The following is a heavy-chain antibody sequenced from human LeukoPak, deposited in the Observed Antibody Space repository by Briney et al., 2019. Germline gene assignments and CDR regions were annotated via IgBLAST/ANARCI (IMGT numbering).Heavy chain of an antibody. CDR3: ARACLEQTFDY. D-gene: IGHD6-13*01. CDR2: IYYSGST. CDR1: GGSISSSSYY. V-gene: IGHV4-39*01. J-gene: IGHJ4*02. Sequence: SETLSLTCTVSGGSISSSSYYWGWIRQPPGKGLEWIGSIYYSGSTYYNPSLKSRITISVDTSKNQFSMKLSSVTAADTAVYYCARACLEQTFDYWGQGTLVTVSS.